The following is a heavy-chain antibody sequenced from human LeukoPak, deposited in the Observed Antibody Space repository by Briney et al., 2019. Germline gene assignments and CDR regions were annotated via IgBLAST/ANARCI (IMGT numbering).Heavy chain of an antibody. CDR2: IYSDNT. CDR3: ARRAGAYSHPYDY. V-gene: IGHV3-53*01. D-gene: IGHD4/OR15-4a*01. J-gene: IGHJ4*02. CDR1: GFIVRSSY. Sequence: PGGSLRLSCAASGFIVRSSYMSWVRQAPGKGLEWVSFIYSDNTHYSDSVKGRFTISRDNSKNTLYLQMNSLRAEDTAVYYCARRAGAYSHPYDYWGQGTLVTVSS.